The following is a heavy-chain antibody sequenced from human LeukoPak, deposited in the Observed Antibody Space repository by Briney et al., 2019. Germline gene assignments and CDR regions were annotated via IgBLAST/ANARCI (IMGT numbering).Heavy chain of an antibody. CDR1: GFTFDDYA. Sequence: GRSLRLSCAASGFTFDDYAMHWVRQAPGKGLEWVSGISWNSGSIGYADSVKGRFTISRDNAKNSLYLQMNSLRDEDTAVYYCARDYGRWQWGQGTLVTVSS. CDR3: ARDYGRWQ. J-gene: IGHJ4*02. V-gene: IGHV3-9*01. CDR2: ISWNSGSI. D-gene: IGHD4/OR15-4a*01.